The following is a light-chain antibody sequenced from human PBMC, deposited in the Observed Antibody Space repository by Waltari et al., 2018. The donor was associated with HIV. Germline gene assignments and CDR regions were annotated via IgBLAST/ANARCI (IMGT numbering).Light chain of an antibody. CDR2: KDS. J-gene: IGLJ2*01. CDR3: QSADSSGTYPV. CDR1: ALPKPS. V-gene: IGLV3-25*03. Sequence: SYELTQPPSVSVSPGQTARITCSGDALPKPSAYWYQQKPGQAPVLVIYKDSERPSGIPERFSSSSSGTTVTLTISGVQAEDEADYYCQSADSSGTYPVFGGGTKLTVL.